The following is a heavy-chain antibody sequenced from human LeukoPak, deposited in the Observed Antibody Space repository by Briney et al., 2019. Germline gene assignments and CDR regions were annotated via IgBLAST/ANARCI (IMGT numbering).Heavy chain of an antibody. D-gene: IGHD6-19*01. CDR2: ISYDGSNK. CDR3: AKDRDSSGWYYYGMDV. Sequence: GGSLRLSYAASGFTFSSYGMHWVRQAPGKGLEWVAVISYDGSNKYYADSVKGRFTISRDNSKNTLYLQMNSLRAEDTAVYYCAKDRDSSGWYYYGMDVWGQGTTVTASS. CDR1: GFTFSSYG. V-gene: IGHV3-30*18. J-gene: IGHJ6*02.